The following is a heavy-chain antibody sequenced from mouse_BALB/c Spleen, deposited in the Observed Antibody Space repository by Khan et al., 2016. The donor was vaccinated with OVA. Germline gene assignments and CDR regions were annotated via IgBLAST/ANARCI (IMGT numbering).Heavy chain of an antibody. V-gene: IGHV1S136*01. Sequence: EVQLQESGPELVEPGASVKMSCKASGYTFTNSVMHWVKQKPGQGLEWIGYINPYNAGTRYNEKFKGKATLTSDISSTTAYLELSSLTSEDSAVSCCARAASGWAFSFPYWGQGTLVTVST. CDR2: INPYNAGT. CDR3: ARAASGWAFSFPY. J-gene: IGHJ3*01. D-gene: IGHD3-3*01. CDR1: GYTFTNSV.